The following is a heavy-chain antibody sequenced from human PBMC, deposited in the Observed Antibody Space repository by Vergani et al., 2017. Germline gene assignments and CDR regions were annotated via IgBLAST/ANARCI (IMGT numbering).Heavy chain of an antibody. Sequence: EVQLVESGGGLVQPGGSLRLSCAASGFTFSSYDMHWVRQATGKGLEWVSAIGTAGDTYYPGSVKGRFTISRENAKNSLYLQMNSLRAGDTAVYYCAKDSGSSGWYGSHFDYWGQGTLVTVSS. V-gene: IGHV3-13*01. CDR3: AKDSGSSGWYGSHFDY. J-gene: IGHJ4*02. CDR2: IGTAGDT. CDR1: GFTFSSYD. D-gene: IGHD6-19*01.